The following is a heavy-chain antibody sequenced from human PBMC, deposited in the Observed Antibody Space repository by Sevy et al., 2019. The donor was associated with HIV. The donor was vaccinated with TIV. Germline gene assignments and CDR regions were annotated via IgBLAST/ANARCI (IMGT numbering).Heavy chain of an antibody. V-gene: IGHV3-48*01. J-gene: IGHJ4*02. D-gene: IGHD3-3*01. CDR3: SRGKGRFLEWLLYDGFFDY. CDR2: ISSSSSTI. Sequence: GGSLRLSCAASGFTFSSYSMNWVRQAPGKGLEWVSYISSSSSTIYYADAVKGRFTISRDNAKNSLYLQMNSLRAEDTALYYCSRGKGRFLEWLLYDGFFDYWGQGTLVTVSS. CDR1: GFTFSSYS.